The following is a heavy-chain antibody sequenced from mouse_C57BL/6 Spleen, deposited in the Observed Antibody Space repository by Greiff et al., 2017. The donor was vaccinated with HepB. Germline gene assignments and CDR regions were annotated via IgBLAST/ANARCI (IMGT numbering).Heavy chain of an antibody. V-gene: IGHV1-7*01. Sequence: QVQLQQSGAELAKPGALVKLSCKASGYTFTSYWMHWVKQRPGQGLEWIGYINPSSGYTKYNQKFKDKATLTADKSSSTAYMQLSSLTYEDSAVYYCARSRTTVVVPGYFDVWGTGTTVTVSS. CDR2: INPSSGYT. D-gene: IGHD1-1*01. CDR1: GYTFTSYW. CDR3: ARSRTTVVVPGYFDV. J-gene: IGHJ1*03.